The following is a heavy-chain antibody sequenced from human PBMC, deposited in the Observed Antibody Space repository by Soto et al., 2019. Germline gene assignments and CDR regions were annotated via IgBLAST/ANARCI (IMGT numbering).Heavy chain of an antibody. CDR2: INHSGST. CDR1: GGSFSGYY. CDR3: ARARSRRYCSGGSCYYGY. J-gene: IGHJ4*02. Sequence: SETLSLTCAVSGGSFSGYYWSWIRQPPGKGLEWIGEINHSGSTNYNPSLKSRVTISVDTSKNQFSLKLSSVTAADTAVYYCARARSRRYCSGGSCYYGYWGQGTLVTVSS. D-gene: IGHD2-15*01. V-gene: IGHV4-34*01.